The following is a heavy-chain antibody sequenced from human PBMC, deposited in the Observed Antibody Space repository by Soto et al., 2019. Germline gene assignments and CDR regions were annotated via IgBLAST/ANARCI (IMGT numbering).Heavy chain of an antibody. CDR3: ANLYWNPRYFDS. D-gene: IGHD1-1*01. J-gene: IGHJ4*02. CDR1: GFTFGNVA. CDR2: ISDNGGNT. V-gene: IGHV3-23*01. Sequence: PGGSLRLSCAASGFTFGNVAMAWVRQAPGKGLEWVSSISDNGGNTDYADSARGRFTLSRDNSKNTLYLQMNHLKAEDTAVYYCANLYWNPRYFDSWGQGARVTVSS.